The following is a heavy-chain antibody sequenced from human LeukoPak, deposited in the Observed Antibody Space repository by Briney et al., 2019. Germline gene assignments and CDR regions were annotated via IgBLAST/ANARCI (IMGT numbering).Heavy chain of an antibody. J-gene: IGHJ4*02. V-gene: IGHV4-38-2*02. CDR2: IHHSGNT. D-gene: IGHD2-2*01. CDR3: ARPFCSGSSCFFGNFFDF. Sequence: PLETLSLTCTVSTYSISSSQYWGWIRQSPGKGLEWIGSIHHSGNTYYNPSLKSRVTISIDTSKNQFFLKLKYVTAADTAVYYCARPFCSGSSCFFGNFFDFWGQGTLVPVSS. CDR1: TYSISSSQY.